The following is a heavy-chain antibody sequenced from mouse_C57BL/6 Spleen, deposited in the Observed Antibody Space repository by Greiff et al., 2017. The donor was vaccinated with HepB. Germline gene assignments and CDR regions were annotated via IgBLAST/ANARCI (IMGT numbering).Heavy chain of an antibody. V-gene: IGHV1-26*01. CDR3: ARLGLGRAY. J-gene: IGHJ3*01. CDR1: GYTFTDYY. D-gene: IGHD4-1*01. CDR2: INPNNGGT. Sequence: EVQLQQSGPELVKPGASVKISCKASGYTFTDYYMNWVKQSHGKSLEWIGDINPNNGGTSYNQKFKGKATLTVDKSSSTAYMELRSLTSEDSAVYYGARLGLGRAYWGQGTLVTVSA.